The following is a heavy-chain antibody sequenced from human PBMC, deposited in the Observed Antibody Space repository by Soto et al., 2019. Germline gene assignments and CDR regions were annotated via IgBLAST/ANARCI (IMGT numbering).Heavy chain of an antibody. CDR1: GYTFTGYY. CDR2: INPNSGGT. CDR3: ARELLAYDSSGSEKDDY. Sequence: ASVKVSCKASGYTFTGYYMHWVRQAPGQGLEWMGWINPNSGGTNYAQKFQGRVTMTRDTSISTAYMELSRLRSDDTAVYYCARELLAYDSSGSEKDDYWGQGTLVTVSS. D-gene: IGHD3-22*01. V-gene: IGHV1-2*02. J-gene: IGHJ4*02.